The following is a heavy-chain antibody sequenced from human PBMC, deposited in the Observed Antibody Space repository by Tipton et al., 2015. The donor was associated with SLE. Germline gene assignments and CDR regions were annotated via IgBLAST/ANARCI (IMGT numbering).Heavy chain of an antibody. CDR1: GGSISSDTYY. Sequence: TLSLTCTVSGGSISSDTYYWDWIRQPPGKGLQWIGSIHYLGTTYYNPSLESRVTMSLDTSKNQFSLNLNSLTATDTAMYYCARHTGTSWSFGGDYWGQGTLVTVSA. CDR2: IHYLGTT. D-gene: IGHD2-2*01. V-gene: IGHV4-39*01. J-gene: IGHJ4*02. CDR3: ARHTGTSWSFGGDY.